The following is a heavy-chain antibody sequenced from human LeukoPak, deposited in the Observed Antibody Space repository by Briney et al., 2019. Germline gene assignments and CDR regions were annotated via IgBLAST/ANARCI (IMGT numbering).Heavy chain of an antibody. CDR3: ARGSVQLEGQDYYYYGMDV. CDR1: GFTFSSYE. Sequence: GGSLRLSCAASGFTFSSYEMNWVRQAPGKGLEWVSYISRSGSPIYYADSVKGRFTISRDNAKNSLYLQMNSLRAEDTAVYYCARGSVQLEGQDYYYYGMDVWGQGTTVTVSS. J-gene: IGHJ6*02. CDR2: ISRSGSPI. D-gene: IGHD1-1*01. V-gene: IGHV3-48*03.